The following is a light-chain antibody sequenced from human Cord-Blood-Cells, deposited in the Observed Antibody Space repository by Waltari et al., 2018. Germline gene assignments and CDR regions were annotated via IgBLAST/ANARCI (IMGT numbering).Light chain of an antibody. CDR2: DAS. J-gene: IGLJ1*01. Sequence: QSALTQPRSVSGSPGQSVTIPCTGTSSDVGRYNYVPWYQPHPGKAPKLMIYDASKRPSGVPDRFSGSKSGNTASLTISGLQAEDEADYYCCSYAGSYVFGTGTKVTVL. CDR1: SSDVGRYNY. CDR3: CSYAGSYV. V-gene: IGLV2-11*01.